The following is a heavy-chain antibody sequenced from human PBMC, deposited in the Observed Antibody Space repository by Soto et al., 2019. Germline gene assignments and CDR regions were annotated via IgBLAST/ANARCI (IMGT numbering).Heavy chain of an antibody. CDR1: PFTLSDHD. Sequence: GGSLRLSCAPSPFTLSDHDVDWVRQAPAKGLESVGRTRDRANSYLTEYGASVNGRLTISSDDSKYSLYLQMNSLAADDTAVYYCIMLTPTSSSVYFDYRGLGTLVAVSS. V-gene: IGHV3-72*01. J-gene: IGHJ4*02. D-gene: IGHD2-8*01. CDR2: TRDRANSYLT. CDR3: IMLTPTSSSVYFDY.